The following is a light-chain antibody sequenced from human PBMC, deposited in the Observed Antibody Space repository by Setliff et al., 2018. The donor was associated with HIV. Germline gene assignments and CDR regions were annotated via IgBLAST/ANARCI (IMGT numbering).Light chain of an antibody. J-gene: IGLJ1*01. CDR1: SSDVGGYNY. CDR3: SPYTSIYTYV. V-gene: IGLV2-14*01. Sequence: QSVLTQPASVSGSPGQSITMSCTGTSSDVGGYNYVSWYQQHPGKAPKLIIYEVSNRPSGVSNRFSGSKSGNTASLTISGLQAEDEADYYCSPYTSIYTYVFGTGTKVTVL. CDR2: EVS.